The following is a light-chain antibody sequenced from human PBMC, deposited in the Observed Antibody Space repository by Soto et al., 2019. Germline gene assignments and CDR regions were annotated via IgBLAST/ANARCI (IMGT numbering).Light chain of an antibody. CDR1: QSVSSN. CDR3: QQYDNLPLT. V-gene: IGKV3-15*01. CDR2: GAS. J-gene: IGKJ4*01. Sequence: EIVMTQSPATLSVSPGERATLSCRASQSVSSNLAWYQQKPGQAPRLLIYGASTRATGIPARFSGSGSGTEFTLTISSPQSEDIATYYCQQYDNLPLTFGGGTKVEIK.